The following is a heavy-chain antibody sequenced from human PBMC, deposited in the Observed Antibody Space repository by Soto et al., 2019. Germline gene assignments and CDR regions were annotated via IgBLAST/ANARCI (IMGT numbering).Heavy chain of an antibody. V-gene: IGHV4-30-2*03. Sequence: SETLSLTCAVSGVSISSGGYSWSGIRQPPGKGLEWIGSIYHTGNAYYNPSLKSRVTISVDTSKNQFSLKLTSVTAADAALHYCARDFFDSSDYTTNWFDPWGQGTLVTVSS. CDR3: ARDFFDSSDYTTNWFDP. CDR1: GVSISSGGYS. CDR2: IYHTGNA. D-gene: IGHD3-22*01. J-gene: IGHJ5*02.